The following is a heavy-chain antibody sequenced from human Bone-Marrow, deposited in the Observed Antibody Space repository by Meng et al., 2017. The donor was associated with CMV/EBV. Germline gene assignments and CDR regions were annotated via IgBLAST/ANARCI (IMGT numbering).Heavy chain of an antibody. D-gene: IGHD3-3*01. CDR2: IKQDGSEK. Sequence: GESLKISCAASGFTFSSYWMSWVRQAPGKGLEWVANIKQDGSEKYYVDSVKGRFTISRDNAKNSLYLQMNSLRAEDTAVYYCARDQSHDFWSGYYYYYYGMDVWGQGTTVTVS. V-gene: IGHV3-7*01. CDR3: ARDQSHDFWSGYYYYYYGMDV. J-gene: IGHJ6*02. CDR1: GFTFSSYW.